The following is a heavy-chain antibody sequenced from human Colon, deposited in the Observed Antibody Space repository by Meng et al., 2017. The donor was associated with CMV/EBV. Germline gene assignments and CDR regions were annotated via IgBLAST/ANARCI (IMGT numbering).Heavy chain of an antibody. V-gene: IGHV4-38-2*02. Sequence: SETLSLTCTVSGYSISSGYYWGWIRQPPGKGLEWIGSIYHSGSTYYNPSLKGRVTISVDTSKNQFSLKLSSVTAADTAVYYCARESGSIWGQGTMVTVSS. CDR2: IYHSGST. CDR1: GYSISSGYY. D-gene: IGHD2-15*01. J-gene: IGHJ3*02. CDR3: ARESGSI.